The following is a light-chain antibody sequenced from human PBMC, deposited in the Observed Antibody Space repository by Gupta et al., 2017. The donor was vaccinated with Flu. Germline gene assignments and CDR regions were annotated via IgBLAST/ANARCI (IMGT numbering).Light chain of an antibody. V-gene: IGKV2-28*01. CDR2: LGS. CDR3: MQALQTLSIT. CDR1: QSLLHSNGYNY. Sequence: DMVMTQSPLSLPATPGERASISCRSSQSLLHSNGYNYLDWYLQKPGQSPQLLIYLGSNRASGVPDRFSGSGSGTDFTLKISRVEAEDVGVYYCMQALQTLSITFGQGTRLEIK. J-gene: IGKJ5*01.